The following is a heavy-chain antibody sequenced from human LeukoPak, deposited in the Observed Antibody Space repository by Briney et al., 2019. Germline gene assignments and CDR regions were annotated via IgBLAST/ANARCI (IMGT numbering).Heavy chain of an antibody. J-gene: IGHJ3*02. CDR3: ARERRITMIVVVSDAFDI. CDR2: ISSSSSYI. V-gene: IGHV3-21*01. Sequence: GGSLRLSCAASGFTFSSYSMNWVRQAPGKGLEWVSSISSSSSYIYYADSVKGRFTISRDNAKNSLYLQMNSLRAEDTAVYYCARERRITMIVVVSDAFDIWGQGTMVAVSS. D-gene: IGHD3-22*01. CDR1: GFTFSSYS.